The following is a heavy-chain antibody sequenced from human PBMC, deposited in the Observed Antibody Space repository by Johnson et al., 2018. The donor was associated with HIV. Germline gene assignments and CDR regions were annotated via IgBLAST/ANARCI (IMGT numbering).Heavy chain of an antibody. CDR3: AREMAWEDAFDV. Sequence: QVQLVESGGDLVQPGGSLRLSCAASGFTFSSYAMSWIRQAPGKGLAWVSYISSSGSTIYYADSVKGRFTISRDNAKNSLYLQINSLRAEDTAVYYCAREMAWEDAFDVWGQGTMVTVSS. CDR1: GFTFSSYA. V-gene: IGHV3-11*04. CDR2: ISSSGSTI. D-gene: IGHD5-24*01. J-gene: IGHJ3*01.